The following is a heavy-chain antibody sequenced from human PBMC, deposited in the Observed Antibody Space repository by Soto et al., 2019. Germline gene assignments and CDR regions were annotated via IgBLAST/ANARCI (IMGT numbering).Heavy chain of an antibody. J-gene: IGHJ3*02. CDR1: GFTFGDYA. Sequence: GGSLRLSCTASGFTFGDYAMSWFRQAPGKGLEWVGFIRSQAYGGTTEYAASVKGRFTISRDDSKSIAYLQMNSLKTEDTAVYYCTRGPWVYDSSGYRAFDIWGQGTMVTVSS. CDR3: TRGPWVYDSSGYRAFDI. V-gene: IGHV3-49*03. CDR2: IRSQAYGGTT. D-gene: IGHD3-22*01.